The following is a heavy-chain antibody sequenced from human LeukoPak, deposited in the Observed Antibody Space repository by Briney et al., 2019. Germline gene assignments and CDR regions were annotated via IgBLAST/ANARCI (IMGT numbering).Heavy chain of an antibody. CDR2: ISGRGGST. V-gene: IGHV3-23*01. CDR3: AKTQDIVVVVAAYYFVY. Sequence: TGGSLRLSCAASGFTFSSYAMSWVRQAPGKGLEWVSAISGRGGSTYYADSVKGRFTISRDNSKNTLYLQMNSLRAEDTAVYYCAKTQDIVVVVAAYYFVYWGQGTLVTVSS. D-gene: IGHD2-15*01. CDR1: GFTFSSYA. J-gene: IGHJ4*02.